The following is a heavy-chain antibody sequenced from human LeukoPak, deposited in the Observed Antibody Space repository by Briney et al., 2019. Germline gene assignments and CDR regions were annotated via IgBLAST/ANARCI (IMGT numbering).Heavy chain of an antibody. D-gene: IGHD4-17*01. CDR2: MNPNSGNT. CDR3: ARYRKHGDGFDY. J-gene: IGHJ4*02. V-gene: IGHV1-8*03. Sequence: GASVKVSCKASGYTFTSYDINWVRQATGQGLEWMGWMNPNSGNTGYAQKFQGRVTITRNTSISTAYMELSSLRSEDTAVYYCARYRKHGDGFDYWGQGTLVTVSS. CDR1: GYTFTSYD.